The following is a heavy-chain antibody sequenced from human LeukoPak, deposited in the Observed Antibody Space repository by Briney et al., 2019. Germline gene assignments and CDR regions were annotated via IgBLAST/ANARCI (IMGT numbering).Heavy chain of an antibody. J-gene: IGHJ5*01. CDR3: ARLKDAVTIFDC. CDR1: GFTFTNDW. CDR2: IKEDGSDK. D-gene: IGHD4-17*01. V-gene: IGHV3-7*01. Sequence: PGGSLRLSCVASGFTFTNDWMSWVRQAPGKGVEWVASIKEDGSDKRYVDAVKGRFTISRDNTKNSLYVQMSSLRAEDTAVYYCARLKDAVTIFDCWGQGILVTVSS.